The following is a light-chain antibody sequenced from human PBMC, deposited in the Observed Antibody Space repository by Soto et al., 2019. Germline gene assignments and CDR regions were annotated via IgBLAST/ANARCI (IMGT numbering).Light chain of an antibody. V-gene: IGKV4-1*01. J-gene: IGKJ1*01. Sequence: DIVMTQSPDSLAVSLGERATINCKSSQSVLYSSNNKNYLAWYQQKPGQPPKPLIYWASSRESGLPDRFSGSGSGTDFTLTISSLQAEDVAVYYCQQYYSTPWTFGQGTKVEIK. CDR1: QSVLYSSNNKNY. CDR2: WAS. CDR3: QQYYSTPWT.